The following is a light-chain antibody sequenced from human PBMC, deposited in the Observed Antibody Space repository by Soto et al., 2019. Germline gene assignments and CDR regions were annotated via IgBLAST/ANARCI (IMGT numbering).Light chain of an antibody. J-gene: IGKJ2*01. V-gene: IGKV3-11*01. Sequence: EIVLTQSPATLSLSPGERATLSCRASQSVSDYLAWYQQKPGQPPRLLIYDASKRATGIPPRFSGSGSTTDFTLTISSLEPEDFASYYCQHYDSFSATFGQGTKLEIK. CDR1: QSVSDY. CDR2: DAS. CDR3: QHYDSFSAT.